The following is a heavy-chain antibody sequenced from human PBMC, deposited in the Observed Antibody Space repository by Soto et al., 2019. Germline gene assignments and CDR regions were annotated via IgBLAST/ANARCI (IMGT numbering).Heavy chain of an antibody. CDR2: IYWDDDK. D-gene: IGHD7-27*01. CDR3: AHTLDWGEGRFDY. Sequence: QITLKESGPTLVKPTQTLTLTCSFSGFSLSSVGVGVGWIRQPPGKALEWLALIYWDDDKRYSPSLKSRLTITKDTSKNHVVLTMTNSDPVDTATYYCAHTLDWGEGRFDYWGQGTLVTVSS. V-gene: IGHV2-5*02. J-gene: IGHJ4*02. CDR1: GFSLSSVGVG.